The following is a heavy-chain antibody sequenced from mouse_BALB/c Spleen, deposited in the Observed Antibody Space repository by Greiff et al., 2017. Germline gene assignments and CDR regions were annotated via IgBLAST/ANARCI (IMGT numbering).Heavy chain of an antibody. CDR3: ARAAPLLRLGMDY. J-gene: IGHJ4*01. CDR2: IWAGGST. Sequence: VQGVESGPGLVAPSQSLSITCTVSGFSLTSYGVHWVRQPPGKGLEWLGVIWAGGSTNYNSALMSRLSISKDNSKSQVFLKMNSLQTDDTAMYYCARAAPLLRLGMDYWGQGTSVTVSS. CDR1: GFSLTSYG. V-gene: IGHV2-9*02. D-gene: IGHD1-2*01.